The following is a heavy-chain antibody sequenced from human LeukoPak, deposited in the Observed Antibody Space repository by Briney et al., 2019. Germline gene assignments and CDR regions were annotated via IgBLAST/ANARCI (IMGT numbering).Heavy chain of an antibody. CDR2: ISGSGGST. J-gene: IGHJ3*02. Sequence: PGGSLRLSCAASGFTFGSYAMSWVRQAPGKGLEWVSAISGSGGSTYYADSVKGRFTISRDNSKNTLYLQMNSLRAEDTAVYCCAKDLLDIVVVVAAPCAFDIWGQGTMVTVSS. CDR1: GFTFGSYA. CDR3: AKDLLDIVVVVAAPCAFDI. D-gene: IGHD2-15*01. V-gene: IGHV3-23*01.